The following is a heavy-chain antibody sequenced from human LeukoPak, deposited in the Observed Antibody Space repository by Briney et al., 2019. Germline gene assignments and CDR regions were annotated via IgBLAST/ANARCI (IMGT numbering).Heavy chain of an antibody. CDR2: IIPIFGTA. CDR1: GGTFSSYA. J-gene: IGHJ4*02. D-gene: IGHD3-16*02. CDR3: VRGGGSYPPYFDS. V-gene: IGHV1-69*05. Sequence: ASVKVSCKASGGTFSSYAISWVRQAPGQGLEWMGRIIPIFGTANYAQKFQGRVTITTDESTSTAYMELSSLRSEDTAVYYCVRGGGSYPPYFDSWGQGSLVTVSS.